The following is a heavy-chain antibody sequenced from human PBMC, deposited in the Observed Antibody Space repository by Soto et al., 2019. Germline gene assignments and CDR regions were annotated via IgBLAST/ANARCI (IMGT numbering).Heavy chain of an antibody. CDR3: ARSEDYYYYGMDV. V-gene: IGHV1-69*13. J-gene: IGHJ6*02. CDR2: IIPIFGTA. Sequence: ASVKVSCKASGGTFSSYAISWVRQAPGQGLEWMGGIIPIFGTANYAQKFQGRVTITADESTSTAYMEPSSLRSEDTAVYYCARSEDYYYYGMDVWGQGTTVTVSS. CDR1: GGTFSSYA.